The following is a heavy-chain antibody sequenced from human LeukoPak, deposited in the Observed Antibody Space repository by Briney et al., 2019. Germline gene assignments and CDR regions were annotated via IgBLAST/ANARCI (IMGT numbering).Heavy chain of an antibody. CDR2: IKQDGSEK. V-gene: IGHV3-7*03. CDR1: GFTFSSYW. CDR3: ARDKTRYYYGMDV. Sequence: GGFLRLSCAASGFTFSSYWMSWVRQAPGKGLEWVANIKQDGSEKYYVDSVKGRFTISRDNAKNSLYLQMNSLRAEDTAVYYCARDKTRYYYGMDVWGQGTTVTVSS. J-gene: IGHJ6*02.